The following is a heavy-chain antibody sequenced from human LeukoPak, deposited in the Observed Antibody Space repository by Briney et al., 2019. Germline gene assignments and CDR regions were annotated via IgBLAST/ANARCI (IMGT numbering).Heavy chain of an antibody. J-gene: IGHJ5*02. CDR3: ARNGIAVAGTSNWFDP. V-gene: IGHV1-46*03. D-gene: IGHD6-19*01. CDR1: GYTFTSYY. CDR2: INPSGGST. Sequence: ASVKVSCKASGYTFTSYYIHWVRQAPGQGLEWMGIINPSGGSTSYAQKFQGRVTMTRDMSTSTVYMELSSLRSEDTAVYYCARNGIAVAGTSNWFDPWGQGTLVTVSS.